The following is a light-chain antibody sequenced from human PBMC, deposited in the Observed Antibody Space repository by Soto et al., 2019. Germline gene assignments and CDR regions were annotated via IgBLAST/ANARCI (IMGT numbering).Light chain of an antibody. J-gene: IGLJ2*01. CDR1: SSDVGGYDF. Sequence: QSALAQPRSVSGSPGQSVTISCTGTSSDVGGYDFVSWYQQHPGKAPKLMISDVSKRPSGVPDRFYGSKSGNTASLTISGLQADDDADYYCCSYAGDLALFGGGTKVTVL. CDR3: CSYAGDLAL. V-gene: IGLV2-11*01. CDR2: DVS.